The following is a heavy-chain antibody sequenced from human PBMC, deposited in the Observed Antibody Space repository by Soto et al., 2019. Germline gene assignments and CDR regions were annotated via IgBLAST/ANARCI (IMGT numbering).Heavy chain of an antibody. CDR1: GYTFTSYG. V-gene: IGHV1-18*01. D-gene: IGHD4-17*01. CDR2: ISAYNGNT. J-gene: IGHJ5*02. CDR3: ARGYGDPNWFDP. Sequence: QVQLVQSGAEVKKPGASVKVSCKASGYTFTSYGISWVRQAPGQWLEWMGWISAYNGNTNYAQKRQGRVTMTTDSSTSTAYVELRSLRSYDTAVYYCARGYGDPNWFDPWGQGALVTVSS.